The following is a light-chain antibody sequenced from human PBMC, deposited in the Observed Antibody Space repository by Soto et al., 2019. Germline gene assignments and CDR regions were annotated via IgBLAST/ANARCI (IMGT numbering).Light chain of an antibody. Sequence: DIQMTQSPSSQSASVGDRVTITCRASQSINSYLNWYQQKLGKAPKLLIYAASSLQSGVPSRFSGSGSETDFTLTITSLQPDDFATYYCQQSFSTPRTFGQGTRVDI. CDR1: QSINSY. CDR2: AAS. CDR3: QQSFSTPRT. V-gene: IGKV1-39*01. J-gene: IGKJ1*01.